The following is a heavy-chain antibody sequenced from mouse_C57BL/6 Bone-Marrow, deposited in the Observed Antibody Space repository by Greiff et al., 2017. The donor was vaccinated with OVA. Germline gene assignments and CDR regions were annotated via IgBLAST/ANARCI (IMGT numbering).Heavy chain of an antibody. D-gene: IGHD4-1*01. V-gene: IGHV1-63*01. CDR2: IYPGGGYT. CDR3: ARMGPWAFAY. Sequence: VKLVESGAELVRPGTSVKMSCKASGYTFTNYWIGWAKQRPGHGLEWIGDIYPGGGYTNYNEKFKGKATLTADKSSSTAYMQFSSLTSEDSAIYYCARMGPWAFAYWGQGTLVTVSA. CDR1: GYTFTNYW. J-gene: IGHJ3*01.